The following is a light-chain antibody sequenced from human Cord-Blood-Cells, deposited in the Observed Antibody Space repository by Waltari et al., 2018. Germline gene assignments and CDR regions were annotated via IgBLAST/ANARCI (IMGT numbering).Light chain of an antibody. V-gene: IGLV3-21*03. CDR2: DDS. CDR1: NIGSKS. J-gene: IGLJ2*01. CDR3: QVWDSSSDRHVV. Sequence: SYVLTQSPSVSVAPGKTARITWGGNNIGSKSVHWYQQKPGQAPVLVVYDDSDRPSGIPERFSGSNSGNTANLTISRVEAGDEADYYCQVWDSSSDRHVVFGGGTKLTVL.